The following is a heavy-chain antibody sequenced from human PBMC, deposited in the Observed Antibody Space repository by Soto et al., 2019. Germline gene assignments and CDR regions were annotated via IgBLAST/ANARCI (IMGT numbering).Heavy chain of an antibody. CDR1: GFTFSSYW. Sequence: GGSLRLSCAASGFTFSSYWMSWVRQAPGKGLEWVANIKQDGSEKYYVDSVKGRFTISRDNAKNSLYLQMNSLRAEDTAVYYCATEIRYCSGGSCYRPEHYYYYGMDVWGQGTTVTVS. D-gene: IGHD2-15*01. V-gene: IGHV3-7*01. CDR2: IKQDGSEK. J-gene: IGHJ6*02. CDR3: ATEIRYCSGGSCYRPEHYYYYGMDV.